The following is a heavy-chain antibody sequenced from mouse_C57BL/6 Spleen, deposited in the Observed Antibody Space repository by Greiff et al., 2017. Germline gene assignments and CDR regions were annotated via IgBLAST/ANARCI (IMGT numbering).Heavy chain of an antibody. CDR2: FHPYNDDT. D-gene: IGHD1-1*01. V-gene: IGHV1-47*01. CDR1: GYTFTTYP. CDR3: AREGYGSSYGFAY. J-gene: IGHJ3*01. Sequence: VQLQQPGAELVKPGASVKMSCKASGYTFTTYPIEWMKQNHGKSLEWIGNFHPYNDDTKYNEKFKGKATLTVEKSSSTVYLELSRLTSDDSAVYYCAREGYGSSYGFAYWGQGTLVTVSA.